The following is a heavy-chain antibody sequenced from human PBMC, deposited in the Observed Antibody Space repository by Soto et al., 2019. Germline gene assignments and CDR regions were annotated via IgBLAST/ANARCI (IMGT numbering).Heavy chain of an antibody. Sequence: QVTLKESGPVLVKPTETLTLTCTVSGFSLSNTRMGVSWIRQSPGKALEWLANIFSDDEKAYSTSLKSRLTIPNDTFKNQVVLTMSNMDPVDTARYYCARPGGSSASFAGRYFDLWGRGTLVTVSS. D-gene: IGHD6-6*01. CDR1: GFSLSNTRMG. CDR2: IFSDDEK. V-gene: IGHV2-26*01. J-gene: IGHJ2*01. CDR3: ARPGGSSASFAGRYFDL.